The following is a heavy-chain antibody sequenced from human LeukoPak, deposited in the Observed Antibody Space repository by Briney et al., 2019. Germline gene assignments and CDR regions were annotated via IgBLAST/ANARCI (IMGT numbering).Heavy chain of an antibody. CDR1: GGTFSSYA. CDR2: IIPIFGTA. D-gene: IGHD4-11*01. CDR3: ARVSDYSNYLGGIGDAFDI. Sequence: ASVKFSCKASGGTFSSYAISWVRQAPGQGLEWMGGIIPIFGTANYAQKFQGRVTITADESTSTAYMELSSLRSEDTAVYYCARVSDYSNYLGGIGDAFDIWGQGTMVTVSS. J-gene: IGHJ3*02. V-gene: IGHV1-69*13.